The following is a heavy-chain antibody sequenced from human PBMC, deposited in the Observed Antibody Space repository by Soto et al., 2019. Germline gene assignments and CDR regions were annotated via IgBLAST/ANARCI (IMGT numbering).Heavy chain of an antibody. J-gene: IGHJ4*02. V-gene: IGHV4-59*02. CDR2: INHTGIS. D-gene: IGHD6-13*01. Sequence: SETLSLTCSFSGDSVTSHYLTWIRQSPGKGLEWIGDINHTGISHYNPSLKSRLTISVDRSKNQFSLQLSSVTAADTAVYYCARGSSSFTPFGYWGQGTLVTVSS. CDR1: GDSVTSHY. CDR3: ARGSSSFTPFGY.